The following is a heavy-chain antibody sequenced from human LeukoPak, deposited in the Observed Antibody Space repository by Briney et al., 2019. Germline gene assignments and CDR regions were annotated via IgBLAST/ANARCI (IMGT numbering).Heavy chain of an antibody. CDR1: GGTFSSYA. D-gene: IGHD2-21*02. CDR3: ARAMVTAIRGYFDY. CDR2: IIPIFGTA. J-gene: IGHJ4*02. V-gene: IGHV1-69*06. Sequence: ASVKVSCKASGGTFSSYAISWVRQAPGQGLEWMGGIIPIFGTANYAQKFQGRVTITADKSTSTAYMELSSLRSEDTAVYYCARAMVTAIRGYFDYWGQGTLVTVSS.